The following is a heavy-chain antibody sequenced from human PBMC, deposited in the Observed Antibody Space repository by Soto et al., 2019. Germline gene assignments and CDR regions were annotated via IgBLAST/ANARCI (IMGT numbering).Heavy chain of an antibody. CDR3: ARDRAYYESSGLYFDY. V-gene: IGHV4-59*01. D-gene: IGHD3-22*01. CDR1: GGSLSTYY. CDR2: INYSGRT. J-gene: IGHJ4*02. Sequence: SETLSLTCTVSGGSLSTYYWSWIRQPPGKGLEWIGYINYSGRTNYNPSLKSRVTITVDTSKSQFSLKLSSVTAADTAVYYCARDRAYYESSGLYFDYWGQGTLVTVSS.